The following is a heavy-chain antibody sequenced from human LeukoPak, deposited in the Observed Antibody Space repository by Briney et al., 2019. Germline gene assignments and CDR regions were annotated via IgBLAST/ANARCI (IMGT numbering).Heavy chain of an antibody. J-gene: IGHJ4*02. CDR1: GFTFSSYA. CDR3: AKDLDPAKFDWFPMCYFDY. Sequence: PGGSLRLSCAASGFTFSSYAMSWVRQAPGKGLEWVSAISGSGGSTYYADSVKGRFTISRDNSKNTLYLQMNSLRAEDTVVCYCAKDLDPAKFDWFPMCYFDYWGQGTLVTVSS. D-gene: IGHD3-9*01. V-gene: IGHV3-23*01. CDR2: ISGSGGST.